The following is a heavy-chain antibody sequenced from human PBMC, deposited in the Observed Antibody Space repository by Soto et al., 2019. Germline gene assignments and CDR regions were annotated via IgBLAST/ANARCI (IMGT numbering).Heavy chain of an antibody. CDR2: IYYTGRT. Sequence: PSETLSLTCTVSGGSISSGGYYSSWIRQRPGKGLDWIGYIYYTGRTYYNPSLQSRVTISVDASKNQFSLNLKSVTAADTAMYYCAVSTGSINFDFWGQGTLVTVSS. D-gene: IGHD3-10*01. J-gene: IGHJ4*02. CDR1: GGSISSGGYY. V-gene: IGHV4-31*03. CDR3: AVSTGSINFDF.